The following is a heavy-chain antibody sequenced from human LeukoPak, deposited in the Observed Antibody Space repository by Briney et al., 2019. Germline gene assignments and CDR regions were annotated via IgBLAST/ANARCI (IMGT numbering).Heavy chain of an antibody. J-gene: IGHJ4*02. CDR2: ISGGGST. CDR1: GFPFSRYA. D-gene: IGHD3-16*01. V-gene: IGHV3-23*01. CDR3: ANKLTFGGVIADY. Sequence: PGGSLRLSCAASGFPFSRYAMSWVRPAPGKGLEWVSAISGGGSTYYADSVKGRFSISRDNSKNTLYLQMNSLRAEDTAVYYCANKLTFGGVIADYWGQGTLVTVSS.